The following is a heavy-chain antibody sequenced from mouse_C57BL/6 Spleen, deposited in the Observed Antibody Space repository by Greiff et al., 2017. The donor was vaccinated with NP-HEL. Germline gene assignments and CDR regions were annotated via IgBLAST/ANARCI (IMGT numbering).Heavy chain of an antibody. D-gene: IGHD3-2*02. Sequence: QVQLQQSGAELVKPGASVKISCKASGYAFSSYWMNWVKQRPGKGLEWIGQIYPGDGDTNYNGKFKGKATLTTDKSSSTAYMQLLSLTSEDSAVYCCARSSSGLYWGQGTLVTVSA. CDR2: IYPGDGDT. CDR1: GYAFSSYW. CDR3: ARSSSGLY. J-gene: IGHJ3*01. V-gene: IGHV1-80*01.